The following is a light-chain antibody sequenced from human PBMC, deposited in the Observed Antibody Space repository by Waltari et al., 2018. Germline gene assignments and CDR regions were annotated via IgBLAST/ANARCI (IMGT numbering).Light chain of an antibody. V-gene: IGLV2-23*02. J-gene: IGLJ2*01. CDR1: SSDVGGYNY. CDR3: CSYAGSSTLV. CDR2: DVS. Sequence: QSALTQPASVSGSPGRSITISCTGTSSDVGGYNYVSWYQQHPGKAPKLMIYDVSKRPSGVSNRFSGSKSGNTASLTISGLQAEDEADYYCCSYAGSSTLVFGGGTKLTVL.